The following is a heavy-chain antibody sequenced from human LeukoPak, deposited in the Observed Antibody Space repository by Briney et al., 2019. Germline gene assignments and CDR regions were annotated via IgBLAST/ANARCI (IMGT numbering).Heavy chain of an antibody. CDR1: GGSFSGYY. V-gene: IGHV4-34*01. D-gene: IGHD3-10*01. CDR3: ARGRFGKIFDY. J-gene: IGHJ4*02. Sequence: SETLSLTCAVYGGSFSGYYWSWIRQPPGKGLEWIGEINHSGSTNYNPSLKSRVTISVDTSKNQFSLKLSSVTAADTAVYYCARGRFGKIFDYWGQGTLVTVSS. CDR2: INHSGST.